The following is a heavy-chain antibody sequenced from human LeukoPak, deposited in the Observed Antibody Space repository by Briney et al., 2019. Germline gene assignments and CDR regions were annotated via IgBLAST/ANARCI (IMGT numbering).Heavy chain of an antibody. Sequence: GGSLRLSCEASGFTFSAPWMYWVRQPPGKGMVWVSRMNLDGSVTSYADSVEGRFTISRDNAKNTLYLQMDSVRADDTAIYYCARDSHLSRLLDYWGQGTPVTVSS. CDR1: GFTFSAPW. CDR2: MNLDGSVT. V-gene: IGHV3-74*01. J-gene: IGHJ4*02. CDR3: ARDSHLSRLLDY.